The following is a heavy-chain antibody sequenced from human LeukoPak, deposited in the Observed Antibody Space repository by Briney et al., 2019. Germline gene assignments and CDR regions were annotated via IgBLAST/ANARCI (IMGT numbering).Heavy chain of an antibody. J-gene: IGHJ3*02. CDR3: AREGTIVVGDAFDI. CDR2: VYYGGST. Sequence: SETLSLTCTVSGGSISSSSYYWGWIRQPPGKGLEWIGSVYYGGSTYYNSSLKSRVTISVDISKNQFSLNVSPVTAADTAVYYCAREGTIVVGDAFDIWGQGTMVTVFS. V-gene: IGHV4-39*07. CDR1: GGSISSSSYY. D-gene: IGHD2-2*01.